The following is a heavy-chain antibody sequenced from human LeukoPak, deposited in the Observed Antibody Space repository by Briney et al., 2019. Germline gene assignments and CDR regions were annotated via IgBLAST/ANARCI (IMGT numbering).Heavy chain of an antibody. D-gene: IGHD1-20*01. J-gene: IGHJ5*02. CDR3: VRDGGTFITESSTDRHNWLDP. CDR2: IYHSGNKFHSGSA. CDR1: GYSFRSDSY. Sequence: SETLSLTCVVSGYSFRSDSYWGWIRKPPGKGLEWIATIYHSGNKFHSGSAYYKPSLKSRLTISVDTSNNQFSLRLTSVTAADTAVYYCVRDGGTFITESSTDRHNWLDPWGQGSLVTVSS. V-gene: IGHV4-38-2*02.